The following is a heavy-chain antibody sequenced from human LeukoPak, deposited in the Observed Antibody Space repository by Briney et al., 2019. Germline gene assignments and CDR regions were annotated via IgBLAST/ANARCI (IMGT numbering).Heavy chain of an antibody. CDR3: ARHWLDTAMTYYYYYGMDV. V-gene: IGHV3-23*01. D-gene: IGHD5-18*01. Sequence: GGSLRLSCVGSVFSFRSYAMNWVRQAPGKGLEWVSSISVSGDRTDHAESAKGRFTISRDDSKDTLYLQMSSLRAEDTAVYYCARHWLDTAMTYYYYYGMDVWGQGTTVTVSS. J-gene: IGHJ6*02. CDR2: ISVSGDRT. CDR1: VFSFRSYA.